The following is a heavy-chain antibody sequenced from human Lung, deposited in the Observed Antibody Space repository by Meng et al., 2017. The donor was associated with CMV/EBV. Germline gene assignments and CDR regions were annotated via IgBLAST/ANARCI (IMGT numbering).Heavy chain of an antibody. CDR1: GFAFSSFQ. CDR2: ISSSSMNI. V-gene: IGHV3-21*01. J-gene: IGHJ4*02. D-gene: IGHD3-10*01. CDR3: TRDFGSRGFDF. Sequence: GGSLRLXCAASGFAFSSFQMNWVRQSAGKGLEWIAAISSSSMNIYYGDLVKGRFTISRDNDRNSVFLQMNSLRADDTAKYYCTRDFGSRGFDFWGQGTVVTVSS.